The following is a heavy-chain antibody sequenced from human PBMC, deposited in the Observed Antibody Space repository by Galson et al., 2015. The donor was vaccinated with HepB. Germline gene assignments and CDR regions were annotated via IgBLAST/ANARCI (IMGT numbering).Heavy chain of an antibody. CDR1: GFSLSTSGVG. Sequence: PALVKPTQTLTLTCTFSGFSLSTSGVGVGWIRQPPGKALEWLALIYWDDDKRYSPSLKSRLTITKDTSKNQVVLTMTNMDPVDTATYYCAHSSLGWGLLEWSIPYFDYWGQGTLVTVSS. D-gene: IGHD3-3*01. CDR3: AHSSLGWGLLEWSIPYFDY. CDR2: IYWDDDK. J-gene: IGHJ4*02. V-gene: IGHV2-5*02.